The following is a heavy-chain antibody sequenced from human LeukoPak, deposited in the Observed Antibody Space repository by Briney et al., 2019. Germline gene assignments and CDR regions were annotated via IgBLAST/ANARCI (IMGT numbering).Heavy chain of an antibody. Sequence: GGSLRLSCAASGFTFSSYGMHWVRQAPGKGLEWVAFIRYDGSNKYYADSVKGRFTISRDNSKNTLYLQMNSLRAEDTAVYYCAKDPFNYGSGSYLDCWGQGTLVTVSS. CDR2: IRYDGSNK. D-gene: IGHD3-10*01. J-gene: IGHJ4*02. CDR3: AKDPFNYGSGSYLDC. CDR1: GFTFSSYG. V-gene: IGHV3-30*02.